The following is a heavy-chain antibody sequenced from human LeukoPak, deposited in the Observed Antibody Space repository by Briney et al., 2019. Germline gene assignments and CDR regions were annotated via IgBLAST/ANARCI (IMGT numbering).Heavy chain of an antibody. CDR2: ISLTEGST. D-gene: IGHD3-16*01. CDR3: AKVEILPTLDY. J-gene: IGHJ4*02. CDR1: GFTFSTSA. Sequence: PGGSLRLSCAASGFTFSTSAMNWVRQAPGKGLEWVSGISLTEGSTYYADSVQGRFTISRDNSKNTLYLQMSSLRPEDTAVYYCAKVEILPTLDYWGQGTLVTVSS. V-gene: IGHV3-23*01.